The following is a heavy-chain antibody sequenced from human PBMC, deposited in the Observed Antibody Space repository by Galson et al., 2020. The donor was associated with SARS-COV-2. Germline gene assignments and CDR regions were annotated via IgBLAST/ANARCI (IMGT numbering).Heavy chain of an antibody. D-gene: IGHD3-10*01. CDR1: GFTFGRYG. Sequence: GESLKISCGASGFTFGRYGMHWVRQAPGKGLQWLAVIWPDGSNTKYTDSVTGRFTISRDNSNNTLFLQMDSLRAEDTAVYYCAKDEAGRGYYGSGNDYGVFDFWGQGTLVSVSS. J-gene: IGHJ4*02. V-gene: IGHV3-33*06. CDR3: AKDEAGRGYYGSGNDYGVFDF. CDR2: IWPDGSNT.